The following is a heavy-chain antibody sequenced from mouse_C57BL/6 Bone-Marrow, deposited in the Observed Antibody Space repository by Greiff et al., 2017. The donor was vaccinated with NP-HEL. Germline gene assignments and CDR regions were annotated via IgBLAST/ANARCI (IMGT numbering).Heavy chain of an antibody. Sequence: EVQLQQSGPVLVKPGASVKMSCKASGYTFTDYYMNWVKQSHGKSLEWIGVINPYNGGTSYNQKFKGKATLTVDKSSSTAYMELNSLTSEDSAVYYGARSTMVTMWDYWGQGTTLTVSS. CDR3: ARSTMVTMWDY. D-gene: IGHD2-2*01. J-gene: IGHJ2*01. CDR2: INPYNGGT. V-gene: IGHV1-19*01. CDR1: GYTFTDYY.